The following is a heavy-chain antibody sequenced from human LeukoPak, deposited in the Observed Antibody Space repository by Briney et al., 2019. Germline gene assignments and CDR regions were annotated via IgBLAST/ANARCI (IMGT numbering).Heavy chain of an antibody. CDR3: ARLNDIAVAGSPKDWYFDL. CDR1: GGSISGYY. V-gene: IGHV4-59*01. D-gene: IGHD6-19*01. Sequence: SETLSLTCIVSGGSISGYYWNWIRQAPGKGLEWIGYIYYSGSTNYNPSLKSRVALSVDTSKMQFSLKLSSVTAADTAVYYCARLNDIAVAGSPKDWYFDLWGRGTL. CDR2: IYYSGST. J-gene: IGHJ2*01.